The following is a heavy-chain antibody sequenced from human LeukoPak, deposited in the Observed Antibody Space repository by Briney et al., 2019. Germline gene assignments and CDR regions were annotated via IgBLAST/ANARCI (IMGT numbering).Heavy chain of an antibody. CDR2: IKYDGTNK. D-gene: IGHD3-10*01. V-gene: IGHV3-30*02. J-gene: IGHJ4*02. CDR3: ARDRGYGSFDY. Sequence: GGSLRLSCAASGFTFSNYGMHWARQAPGKGLEWLAFIKYDGTNKYYADSVKGRFTISRDNAKNSLYLQMNSLRAEDTAVYYCARDRGYGSFDYWGQGTLVTVSS. CDR1: GFTFSNYG.